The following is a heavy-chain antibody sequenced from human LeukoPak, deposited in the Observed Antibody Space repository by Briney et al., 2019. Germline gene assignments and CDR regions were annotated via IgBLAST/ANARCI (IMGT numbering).Heavy chain of an antibody. CDR2: ISGSGGST. V-gene: IGHV3-23*01. D-gene: IGHD3-9*01. Sequence: GGSLRLSCAASGFTFNIYAMSWVRQAPGKGLEWVSAISGSGGSTYYADSVKGRFTISRDNSKNTLYLQMNSLRAEDTAVYYCAKDFGRYFDWLSYWGQGTLVTVSS. CDR3: AKDFGRYFDWLSY. J-gene: IGHJ4*02. CDR1: GFTFNIYA.